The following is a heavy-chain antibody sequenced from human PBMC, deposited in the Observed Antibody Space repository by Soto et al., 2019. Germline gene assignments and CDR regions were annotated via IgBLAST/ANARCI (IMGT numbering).Heavy chain of an antibody. CDR3: ARLPLCINGVCYPSWYYYYMDV. D-gene: IGHD2-8*01. CDR1: GGSFSGYY. Sequence: SETLSLTCAVYGGSFSGYYWSWIRQPPGKGLEWIGEINHSGSTNYNPSLKSRVTISVDTSKNQFSLRLSSVTAADTAVYYCARLPLCINGVCYPSWYYYYMDVWGKGTTVTVS. J-gene: IGHJ6*03. V-gene: IGHV4-34*01. CDR2: INHSGST.